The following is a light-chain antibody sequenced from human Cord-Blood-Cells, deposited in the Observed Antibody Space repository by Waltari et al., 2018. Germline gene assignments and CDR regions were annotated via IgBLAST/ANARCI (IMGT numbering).Light chain of an antibody. CDR1: QSLLHSNGYNY. CDR3: MQALQTPT. J-gene: IGKJ1*01. CDR2: LGS. Sequence: DIVMTQSPLSLPVTPGEPASISCRSSQSLLHSNGYNYLDWYLQKPGQSPQLLIYLGSNRASGVPDRFSGSGSGTDFTLKICRVEAEDVGVYYCMQALQTPTFGQGTKVEVK. V-gene: IGKV2-28*01.